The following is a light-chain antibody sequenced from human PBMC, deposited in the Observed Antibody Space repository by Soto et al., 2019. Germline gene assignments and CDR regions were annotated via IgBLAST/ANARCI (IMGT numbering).Light chain of an antibody. V-gene: IGKV3-20*01. CDR1: QSVSSSY. Sequence: ESALTQSPATLSLSPREGPSLCCRASQSVSSSYLAWYQQKPGQAPRLLIYGASNRATGIPDRFSGSGSGTDFTLTISRLEPEDFAVYYCQQYGSSGTFGQGTEVDI. J-gene: IGKJ2*02. CDR3: QQYGSSGT. CDR2: GAS.